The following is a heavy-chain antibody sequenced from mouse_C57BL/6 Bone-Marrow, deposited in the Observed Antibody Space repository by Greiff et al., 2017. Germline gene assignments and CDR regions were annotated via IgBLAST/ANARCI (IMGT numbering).Heavy chain of an antibody. J-gene: IGHJ1*03. Sequence: VKLQQPGAELVKPGASVKLSCKASGYTFTSYWMQWVKQRPGQGLEWIGEIDPSDSYNNYNQKFKGKATLTVDTSSSTAYMQHSSLTSEDSAVYYCARVTPYYYGSSYWYFDVWGTGTTVTVSS. CDR1: GYTFTSYW. V-gene: IGHV1-50*01. CDR2: IDPSDSYN. CDR3: ARVTPYYYGSSYWYFDV. D-gene: IGHD1-1*01.